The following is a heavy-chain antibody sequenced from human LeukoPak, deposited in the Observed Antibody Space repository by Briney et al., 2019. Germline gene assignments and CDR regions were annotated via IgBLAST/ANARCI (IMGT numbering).Heavy chain of an antibody. Sequence: SVKVSCKASGGTFSSYAISWVRQAPGQGLEWMGGIIPIFGTANYAQKFQGRVTITADKSTRTAYMELSSLRSEDTAVYYCARAYYYYYYMDVWGKGTTVTVSS. CDR2: IIPIFGTA. V-gene: IGHV1-69*06. CDR3: ARAYYYYYYMDV. J-gene: IGHJ6*03. CDR1: GGTFSSYA.